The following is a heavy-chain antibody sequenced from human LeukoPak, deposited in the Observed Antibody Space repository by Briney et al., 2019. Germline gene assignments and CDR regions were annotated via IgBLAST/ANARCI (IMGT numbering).Heavy chain of an antibody. J-gene: IGHJ4*02. Sequence: SETLSLTCTISGGSISSGGYYWSWIRQHPGKGLEWIGYIYYSGSTYYNPSLKSRVTISVDTSKNQFSLKLSSVTAADTAVYYCARDRGYGSGYFDYWGQGTLVTVSS. CDR2: IYYSGST. CDR3: ARDRGYGSGYFDY. CDR1: GGSISSGGYY. V-gene: IGHV4-31*03. D-gene: IGHD3-10*01.